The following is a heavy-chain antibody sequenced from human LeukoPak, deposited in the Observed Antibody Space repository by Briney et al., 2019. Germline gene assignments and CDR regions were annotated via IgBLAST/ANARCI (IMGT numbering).Heavy chain of an antibody. Sequence: SETLSLTCAVSGGSIRGYYWSWVRQSPGKGLEWIGDINQNAGTYYNPSLKSRVTMSIDSSKNQISLNVPAATAAHTAIYYCARGRTRLSWLDPWGQGTLVTVSS. CDR3: ARGRTRLSWLDP. CDR1: GGSIRGYY. J-gene: IGHJ5*02. D-gene: IGHD6-6*01. V-gene: IGHV4-34*01. CDR2: INQNAGT.